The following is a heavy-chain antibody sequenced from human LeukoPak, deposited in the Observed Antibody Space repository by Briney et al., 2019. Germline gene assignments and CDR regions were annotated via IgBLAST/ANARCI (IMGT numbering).Heavy chain of an antibody. V-gene: IGHV3-23*01. J-gene: IGHJ4*02. CDR2: IRGDGETT. D-gene: IGHD4-17*01. CDR3: ARDYADYVGYFFFDY. CDR1: GFTFNNYA. Sequence: AGGSLRLSCAASGFTFNNYAMHWVRQAPAKALEGVSSIRGDGETTCYADSAKGRFTISRDNSQNTLYLQMNSLRAEDTAVYYCARDYADYVGYFFFDYWGQGTLVTVSS.